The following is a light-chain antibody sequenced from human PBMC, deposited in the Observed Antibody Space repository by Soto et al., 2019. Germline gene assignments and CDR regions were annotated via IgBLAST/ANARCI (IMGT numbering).Light chain of an antibody. CDR2: GAS. V-gene: IGKV3-15*01. CDR1: QSVSSN. J-gene: IGKJ4*01. CDR3: QQYIRWPLT. Sequence: IVMTQSPATVSVYPGERATLPCRASQSVSSNLAWYQQKPGQAPSLLIYGASTRATGTPARFSGSGSGTEFTLTISSLQSEDFAVYYCQQYIRWPLTFGGGTKVDI.